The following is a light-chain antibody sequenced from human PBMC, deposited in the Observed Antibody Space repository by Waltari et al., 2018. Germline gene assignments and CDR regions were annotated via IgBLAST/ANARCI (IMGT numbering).Light chain of an antibody. CDR1: QTVSSY. Sequence: DIQMTQSPYSLSASIGDRVTITCRASQTVSSYLNWYQQKPGKAPEVLIYGASRLQSGVPSRFSASGSGTDFTLTISGLQPKDFATYYCQQSYTAPGTFGQGTKVEIK. J-gene: IGKJ1*01. CDR2: GAS. CDR3: QQSYTAPGT. V-gene: IGKV1-39*01.